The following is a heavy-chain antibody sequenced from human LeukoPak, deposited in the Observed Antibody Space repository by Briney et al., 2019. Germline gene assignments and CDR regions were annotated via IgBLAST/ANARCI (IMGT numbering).Heavy chain of an antibody. CDR2: ILGDGSST. V-gene: IGHV3-43*02. J-gene: IGHJ4*02. Sequence: GGSLRLSCAAAGFTFDDYAMHWVRQVPGKGLEWVSLILGDGSSTNYADSVKGRFTISRDNSKNSLYLHMNSLRVEDTALYFCAKDRYSSSWYTIDYWGQGTLVTVSS. CDR1: GFTFDDYA. D-gene: IGHD6-13*01. CDR3: AKDRYSSSWYTIDY.